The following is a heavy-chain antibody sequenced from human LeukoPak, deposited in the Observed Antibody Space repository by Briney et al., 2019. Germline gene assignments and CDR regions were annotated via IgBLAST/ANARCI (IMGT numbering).Heavy chain of an antibody. CDR2: ISSSSSYI. CDR1: GFTFSSYT. J-gene: IGHJ4*02. Sequence: GGSLRLSCAASGFTFSSYTMNWVRQAPGKGLEWVSSISSSSSYIYYADSVKGRFTISRDNAKNSLFLQMNSLRAEDTAVYYCARPYCYDSSAYSAYWGQGTLVTVSS. CDR3: ARPYCYDSSAYSAY. V-gene: IGHV3-21*01. D-gene: IGHD3-22*01.